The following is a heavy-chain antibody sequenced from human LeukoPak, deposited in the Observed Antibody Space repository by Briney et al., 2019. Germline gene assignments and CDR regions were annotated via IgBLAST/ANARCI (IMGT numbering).Heavy chain of an antibody. CDR3: ARESGNWNYGDGLFDP. CDR1: GYTFTSYD. Sequence: ASVKVSCKASGYTFTSYDINWVRQATGQGLEWMGWMNPNSGNTGYAQKFQGRVTMTRNTSISTAYMELSSLGSEDTAVYYCARESGNWNYGDGLFDPWGQGTLVTVSS. D-gene: IGHD1-7*01. CDR2: MNPNSGNT. J-gene: IGHJ5*02. V-gene: IGHV1-8*01.